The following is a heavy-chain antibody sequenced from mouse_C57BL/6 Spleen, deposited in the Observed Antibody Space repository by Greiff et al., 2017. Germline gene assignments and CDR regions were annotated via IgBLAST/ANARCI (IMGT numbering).Heavy chain of an antibody. CDR2: IRSKSNNYAT. CDR1: GFSFNTYA. J-gene: IGHJ1*03. CDR3: VSLNWDGYFDV. D-gene: IGHD4-1*01. V-gene: IGHV10-1*01. Sequence: EVMLVESGGGLVQPKGSLKLSCAASGFSFNTYAMNWVRQAPGKGLEWVARIRSKSNNYATYYADSVKDRFTISRDDSESMLYLQMNNLKTEDTAMYYCVSLNWDGYFDVWGTGTTVTVSS.